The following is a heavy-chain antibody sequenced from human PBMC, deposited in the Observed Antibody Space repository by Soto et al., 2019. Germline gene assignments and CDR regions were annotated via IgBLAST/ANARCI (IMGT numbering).Heavy chain of an antibody. Sequence: EASVKVSCKGSGFTFSRSAIQWVRQAPGQRLEWMGFTNEGSGNTRFSQKFQGRISITRDTSASTVYLDLSSLTSEDTAIYYCARDDRSVSGVVTLDHWGPGTLVTVSS. CDR1: GFTFSRSA. CDR3: ARDDRSVSGVVTLDH. CDR2: TNEGSGNT. D-gene: IGHD3-3*01. V-gene: IGHV1-3*01. J-gene: IGHJ4*02.